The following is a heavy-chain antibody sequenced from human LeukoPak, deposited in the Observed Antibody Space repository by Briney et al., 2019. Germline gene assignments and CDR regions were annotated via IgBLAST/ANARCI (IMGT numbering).Heavy chain of an antibody. Sequence: GGSLRLSCEASGFTVSSNYMSWVRQAPGKGLEWVSVIYGAGRTYYADSVKGRFTISRDNSKNTLYLQMNSLRAEDTAVYYCARDRGSSGFAVLGYWGQGTLVTVSS. V-gene: IGHV3-53*01. CDR1: GFTVSSNY. CDR2: IYGAGRT. D-gene: IGHD6-19*01. J-gene: IGHJ4*02. CDR3: ARDRGSSGFAVLGY.